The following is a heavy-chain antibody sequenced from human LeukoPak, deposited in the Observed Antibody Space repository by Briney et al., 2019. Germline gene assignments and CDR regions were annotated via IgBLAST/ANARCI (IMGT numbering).Heavy chain of an antibody. CDR3: ARGHPRRLNYYDSAFDI. Sequence: PGGSLRLSCAASGFTFSSYAMHWVRQAPGKGLEWVAVISYDGSNKYYADSVKGRFTISRDNSKNTLYLQMNSLRAEDMAVYYCARGHPRRLNYYDSAFDIWGQGTMVTVSS. D-gene: IGHD3-22*01. CDR2: ISYDGSNK. CDR1: GFTFSSYA. V-gene: IGHV3-30-3*01. J-gene: IGHJ3*02.